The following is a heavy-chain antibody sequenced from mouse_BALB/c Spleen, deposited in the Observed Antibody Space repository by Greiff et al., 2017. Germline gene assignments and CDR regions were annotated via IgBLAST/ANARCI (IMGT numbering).Heavy chain of an antibody. CDR1: GFSLSRYS. CDR3: AREGLYYGSSSAY. V-gene: IGHV2-6-4*01. CDR2: IWGGGST. D-gene: IGHD1-1*01. Sequence: QVQLKESGPGLVAPSQSLSITCTVSGFSLSRYSVHWVRQPPGKGLEWLGMIWGGGSTDYNSALKSRLSISKDNSKSQVFLKMNSLQTDDTAMYYCAREGLYYGSSSAYWGQGTLVTVSA. J-gene: IGHJ3*01.